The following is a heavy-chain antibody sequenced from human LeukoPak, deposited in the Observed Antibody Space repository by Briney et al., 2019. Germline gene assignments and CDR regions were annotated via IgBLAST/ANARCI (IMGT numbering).Heavy chain of an antibody. CDR2: MNPNSGNT. D-gene: IGHD3-9*01. V-gene: IGHV1-8*03. CDR3: ARDDILTGYPFDY. Sequence: ASVKVSCKASGYTFTSYDINWVRQATGQGLGWMGWMNPNSGNTGYAQKFQGRVTITRNTSISTAYMELSSLRSEDTAVYYCARDDILTGYPFDYWGQGTLVTVSS. CDR1: GYTFTSYD. J-gene: IGHJ4*02.